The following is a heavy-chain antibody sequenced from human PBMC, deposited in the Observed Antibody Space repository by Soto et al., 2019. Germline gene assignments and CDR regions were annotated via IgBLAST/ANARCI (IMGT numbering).Heavy chain of an antibody. CDR2: VSGSGGGT. Sequence: EVQLLESGGGLLQPGGSLRLSCAASGFTFSNYVMGWVRQAPGKGLEWVSSVSGSGGGTYYADSVKGRFTISRDNSKNNLYLQMNSLRADDTARYYCAKERLRGGFDDCGQGNMVTVSS. V-gene: IGHV3-23*01. CDR3: AKERLRGGFDD. J-gene: IGHJ4*02. CDR1: GFTFSNYV. D-gene: IGHD4-17*01.